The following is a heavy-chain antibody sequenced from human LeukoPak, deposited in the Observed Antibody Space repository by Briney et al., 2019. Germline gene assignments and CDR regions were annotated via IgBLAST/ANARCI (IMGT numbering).Heavy chain of an antibody. CDR3: TREGYSSGWYMSDY. D-gene: IGHD6-19*01. V-gene: IGHV3-49*03. CDR1: GFIFGDYP. J-gene: IGHJ4*02. Sequence: PGRSLRLSCTASGFIFGDYPMSWFRQAPGKGLEWVGFIRSKAYGGTTEYAASVKGRFTISRDDSKSIAYLQMNSLKIEDTAVYYCTREGYSSGWYMSDYWGQGTLVTVSS. CDR2: IRSKAYGGTT.